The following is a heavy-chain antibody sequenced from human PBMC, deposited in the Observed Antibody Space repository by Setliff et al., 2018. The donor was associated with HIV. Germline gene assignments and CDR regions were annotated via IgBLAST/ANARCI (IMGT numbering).Heavy chain of an antibody. V-gene: IGHV3-7*01. CDR1: GFIFRNYW. CDR2: MKQDGSEK. CDR3: AKDKGQKYADY. D-gene: IGHD3-10*01. J-gene: IGHJ4*02. Sequence: PGGSLRLSCAASGFIFRNYWMSWVRQAPGKGLEWVANMKQDGSEKYFVDSVTGRFTISRDDSKNTLYLQMNSLRAEDTAVYYCAKDKGQKYADYWGQGTMVTVSS.